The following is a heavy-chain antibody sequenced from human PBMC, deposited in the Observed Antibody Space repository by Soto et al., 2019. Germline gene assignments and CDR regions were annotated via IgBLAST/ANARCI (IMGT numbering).Heavy chain of an antibody. J-gene: IGHJ6*04. CDR2: IDPSDSYT. CDR1: GYNFISYW. CDR3: GGGGKKKGVYTSHRAV. V-gene: IGHV5-10-1*01. D-gene: IGHD3-16*01. Sequence: PGESLKISCKGSGYNFISYWISWVRQMPGKGLEWMGRIDPSDSYTNYSPSFQGHVTISADKSISTAYLQWSRLKASDTAMYYCGGGGKKKGVYTSHRAVGGKGSTVPFSA.